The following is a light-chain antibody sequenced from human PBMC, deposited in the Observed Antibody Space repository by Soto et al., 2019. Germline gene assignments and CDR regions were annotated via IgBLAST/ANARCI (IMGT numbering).Light chain of an antibody. CDR3: QQSHSTPLT. CDR1: LRISKY. J-gene: IGKJ4*01. V-gene: IGKV1-39*01. Sequence: DIKLTQSPSSLSASVGDRVTITCRASLRISKYLNWYQQKPGKAPKLLIYGASTLQSGVPSRFSGSGSETDFTLTITNLQPEDSATYFCQQSHSTPLTFGGGTKLEI. CDR2: GAS.